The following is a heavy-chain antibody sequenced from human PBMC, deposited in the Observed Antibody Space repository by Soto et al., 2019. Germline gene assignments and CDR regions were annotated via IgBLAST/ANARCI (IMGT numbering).Heavy chain of an antibody. CDR2: IIPIFGTA. V-gene: IGHV1-69*13. CDR1: GGTFSSYA. Sequence: SVKVSCKASGGTFSSYAISWVRQAPGQGLEWMGGIIPIFGTANYAQKFRGRVTITADESTSTAYMELSSLRSEDTAVYYCARDHYYDSSGYLWFDPWGQGTLVTVSS. J-gene: IGHJ5*02. CDR3: ARDHYYDSSGYLWFDP. D-gene: IGHD3-22*01.